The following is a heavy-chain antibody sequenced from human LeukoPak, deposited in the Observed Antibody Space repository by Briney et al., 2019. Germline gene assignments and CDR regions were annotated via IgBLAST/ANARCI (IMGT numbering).Heavy chain of an antibody. V-gene: IGHV3-23*01. CDR2: ISGRGGST. D-gene: IGHD5-18*01. CDR1: GFTFSGYA. Sequence: PGGSLRLSCAASGFTFSGYAMTWVRQAPGKGLEWVSAISGRGGSTYYADSVKGRFTISRDNSKNTLYLQMNSLRAEDTAVYYCAKAPPDSYYYYYGVDVWGQGTTVTVSS. CDR3: AKAPPDSYYYYYGVDV. J-gene: IGHJ6*02.